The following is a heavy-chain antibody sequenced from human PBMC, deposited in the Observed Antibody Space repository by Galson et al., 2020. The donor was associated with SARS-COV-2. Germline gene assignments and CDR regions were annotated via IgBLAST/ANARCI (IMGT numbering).Heavy chain of an antibody. Sequence: NSGGSLRLSCAASGFPFSSYSLTWVRQPPGKGLEWVPSIRSSGRYIYYADPGKGRFTISRDNAKNSQYLQMNSLRAEDTAVYYCAAQRWLHYWGKGTLVTVAS. CDR1: GFPFSSYS. CDR3: AAQRWLHY. D-gene: IGHD5-12*01. V-gene: IGHV3-21*01. CDR2: IRSSGRYI. J-gene: IGHJ4*02.